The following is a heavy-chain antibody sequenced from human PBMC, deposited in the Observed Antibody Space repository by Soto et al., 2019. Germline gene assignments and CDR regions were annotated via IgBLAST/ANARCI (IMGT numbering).Heavy chain of an antibody. J-gene: IGHJ4*02. D-gene: IGHD3-10*01. V-gene: IGHV1-46*03. Sequence: ASVKVSCKASGYTFTSYYMHWVRQAPGQGLEWMGIINPSGGSTSYAQKYQGRVTMTRDTSTSTVYMELSSLRSEDTAVYYCAVLNYYGSGSYYKLYFDYWGQGTLVTVS. CDR1: GYTFTSYY. CDR2: INPSGGST. CDR3: AVLNYYGSGSYYKLYFDY.